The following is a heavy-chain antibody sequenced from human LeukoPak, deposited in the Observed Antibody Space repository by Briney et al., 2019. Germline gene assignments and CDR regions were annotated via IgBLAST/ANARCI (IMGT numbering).Heavy chain of an antibody. J-gene: IGHJ4*02. V-gene: IGHV5-51*01. Sequence: LRGPLPIPCQGPVYPSTIFLTAGAGYIPPKGLEWMGIIYPGDSDTRYSPSFQGQVTISADKSISTAYLQWSSLKASDTAMYYCARLPHDYGDSFLDYWGQGTLVTVSS. CDR2: IYPGDSDT. CDR1: VYPSTIFL. D-gene: IGHD4-17*01. CDR3: ARLPHDYGDSFLDY.